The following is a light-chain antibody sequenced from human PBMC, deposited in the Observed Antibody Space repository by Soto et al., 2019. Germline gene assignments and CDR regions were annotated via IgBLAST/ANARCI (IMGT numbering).Light chain of an antibody. CDR1: QSISSV. CDR2: KAS. Sequence: DTVTIACLARQSISSVVAWHQQRPGKAPKLLIYKASTVESGVQTRCGGSGSGTEFTLTISRLPPDDLATYYCQHDDNNAWTFAEGTKVEIK. CDR3: QHDDNNAWT. V-gene: IGKV1-5*03. J-gene: IGKJ1*01.